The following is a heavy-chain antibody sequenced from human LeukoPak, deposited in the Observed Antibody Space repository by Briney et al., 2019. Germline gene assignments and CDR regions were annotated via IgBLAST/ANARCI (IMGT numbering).Heavy chain of an antibody. D-gene: IGHD3-22*01. J-gene: IGHJ4*02. CDR3: AKDSSSVDYYDSSGYHGVFDY. CDR1: GFTFSSYG. CDR2: ISYDGSNK. Sequence: GGSLRLSCAASGFTFSSYGMHWVRQAPGKGLEWVAVISYDGSNKYYADSVKGRFTISRDNSKNTLYLQMNSLRAEDTAVYYCAKDSSSVDYYDSSGYHGVFDYWGQGTLVTVSP. V-gene: IGHV3-30*18.